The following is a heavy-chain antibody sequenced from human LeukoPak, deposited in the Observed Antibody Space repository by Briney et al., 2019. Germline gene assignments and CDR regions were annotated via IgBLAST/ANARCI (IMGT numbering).Heavy chain of an antibody. CDR1: GFTFSTYN. D-gene: IGHD3-22*01. J-gene: IGHJ4*02. Sequence: GGSLRLSCAASGFTFSTYNMDWVREAPGKGLEWISYISTSSATIYYADSVKGRFTISRDNAKNSLYLQMNSLRAEDTAVYYCWYYDSSGYHDYWGQGTLVTVSS. V-gene: IGHV3-48*01. CDR2: ISTSSATI. CDR3: WYYDSSGYHDY.